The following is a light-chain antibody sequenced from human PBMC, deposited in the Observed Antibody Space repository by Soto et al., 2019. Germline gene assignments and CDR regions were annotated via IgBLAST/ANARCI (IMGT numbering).Light chain of an antibody. CDR1: QSVGNF. V-gene: IGKV1-16*01. Sequence: DIHMTQSPSSLSAALGDRVTITSRASQSVGNFLNWYQQKPGLPPKYLIYAASNLQSGVPSRFSGSGSGTEFTLTISSLQPDDFATYYCQHYNSYSEAFGQGTKVDI. J-gene: IGKJ1*01. CDR3: QHYNSYSEA. CDR2: AAS.